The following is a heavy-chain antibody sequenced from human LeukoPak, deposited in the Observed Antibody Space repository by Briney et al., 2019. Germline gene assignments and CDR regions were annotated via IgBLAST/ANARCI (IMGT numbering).Heavy chain of an antibody. Sequence: SETLSLTCTVSGGSVSRGSYYWSWTRQPPGKGLEWIGYIHHSGTTNYSPSLKSRVTISVDMSKNQFFLNLTSVTAADTAVYYCARRSISGNSWDYFDYWGQGTLVTVSS. V-gene: IGHV4-61*01. CDR1: GGSVSRGSYY. D-gene: IGHD4-23*01. CDR2: IHHSGTT. CDR3: ARRSISGNSWDYFDY. J-gene: IGHJ4*02.